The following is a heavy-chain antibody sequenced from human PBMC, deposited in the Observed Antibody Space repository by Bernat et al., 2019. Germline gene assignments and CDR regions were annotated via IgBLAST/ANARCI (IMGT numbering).Heavy chain of an antibody. D-gene: IGHD5-18*01. Sequence: EVELVESGGGWVQPGRSLRLSCIGSGFNFGDHGMSWVRQAPGKGLEWVGFIRSKAYGGTPEYAASVKGRFTISRDDSKSVAYLEMNSLATEDTAVYFCSRAVRGYSYGYYFLWGQGTLLTVSS. J-gene: IGHJ4*02. CDR1: GFNFGDHG. V-gene: IGHV3-49*04. CDR2: IRSKAYGGTP. CDR3: SRAVRGYSYGYYFL.